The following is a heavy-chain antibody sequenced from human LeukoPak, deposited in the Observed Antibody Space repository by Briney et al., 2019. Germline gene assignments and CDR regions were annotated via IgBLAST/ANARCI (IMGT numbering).Heavy chain of an antibody. CDR2: IYNSGYT. D-gene: IGHD3-22*01. Sequence: SETLSLTCTVSGGSISGYYWTWIRQPPGKGLERVGWIYNSGYTNYSPSFKSRVTISIDTSKNQFSLSLTSVTASDTAVYYCARLSHDGSGYRPDYWGQGTLATVSS. J-gene: IGHJ4*02. V-gene: IGHV4-59*08. CDR3: ARLSHDGSGYRPDY. CDR1: GGSISGYY.